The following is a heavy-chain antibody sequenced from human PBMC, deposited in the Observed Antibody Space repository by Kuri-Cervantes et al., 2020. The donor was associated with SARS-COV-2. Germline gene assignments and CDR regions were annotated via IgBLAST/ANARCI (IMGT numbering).Heavy chain of an antibody. J-gene: IGHJ4*02. V-gene: IGHV4-38-2*02. D-gene: IGHD3-16*01. Sequence: GSLRLSCTVSGYSISSGYYWGWIRQPPGKGLEWIGSIYHSGSTYYNPSLRSRATIFLDTSKNQFSLKLRSVTAADTAMYYCARGVGGGETFDFWGQGTLVIVSS. CDR2: IYHSGST. CDR1: GYSISSGYY. CDR3: ARGVGGGETFDF.